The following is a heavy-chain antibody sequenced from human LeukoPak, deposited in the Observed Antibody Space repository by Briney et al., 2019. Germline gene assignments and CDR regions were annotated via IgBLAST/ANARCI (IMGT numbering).Heavy chain of an antibody. V-gene: IGHV3-7*01. CDR3: ARDNGYFSVDY. CDR2: IKQDESQK. D-gene: IGHD3-22*01. Sequence: GGSLRLSCAASGFTFSSYWMTWARQAPGRGLEWVANIKQDESQKYYGDSVRGRFTISRDNAQNSLYLQMNSLRAEDTAVYYCARDNGYFSVDYWGQGTLVTVSS. J-gene: IGHJ4*02. CDR1: GFTFSSYW.